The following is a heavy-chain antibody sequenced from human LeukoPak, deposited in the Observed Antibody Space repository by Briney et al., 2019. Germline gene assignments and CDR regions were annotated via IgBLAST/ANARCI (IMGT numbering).Heavy chain of an antibody. CDR1: GYTFTSYG. Sequence: ASVKLSCKASGYTFTSYGISWVRQAPGQGLEWMGWISAYNGNTNYAQKLQGRVTMTTDTSTSTAYMELRSLRSDDTAVYYCARVITMVRGVIAVVTAIHPPDYWGQGTLVTVSS. V-gene: IGHV1-18*04. CDR3: ARVITMVRGVIAVVTAIHPPDY. CDR2: ISAYNGNT. D-gene: IGHD3-10*01. J-gene: IGHJ4*02.